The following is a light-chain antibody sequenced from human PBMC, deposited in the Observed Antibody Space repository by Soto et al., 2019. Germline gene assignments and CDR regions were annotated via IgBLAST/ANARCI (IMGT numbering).Light chain of an antibody. CDR2: RSN. CDR3: AAWDDSLSAAHV. V-gene: IGLV1-47*01. CDR1: SSNIGSNY. J-gene: IGLJ1*01. Sequence: QAVVTQPPSASGTPGQRVTISCSGSSSNIGSNYVYWYRQLPGTAPKLLIYRSNQRPSGVPDRYPGPRSGTSASLAISGLRSEDAADYYCAAWDDSLSAAHVFATGTKLTVL.